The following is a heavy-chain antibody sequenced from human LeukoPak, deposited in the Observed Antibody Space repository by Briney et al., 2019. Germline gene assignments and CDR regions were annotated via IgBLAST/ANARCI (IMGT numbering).Heavy chain of an antibody. Sequence: AGGSLRLSCAASGFTFSSYSMNWVRQAPGKGLEWVSSISSSSSYIYYADSVKGRFTISRNNAKNSLYLQMNSLRDEDTAVYYCARDRLLEDRDYSYYYYMDVWGKGTTVTVSS. CDR2: ISSSSSYI. J-gene: IGHJ6*03. CDR3: ARDRLLEDRDYSYYYYMDV. V-gene: IGHV3-21*01. D-gene: IGHD1-1*01. CDR1: GFTFSSYS.